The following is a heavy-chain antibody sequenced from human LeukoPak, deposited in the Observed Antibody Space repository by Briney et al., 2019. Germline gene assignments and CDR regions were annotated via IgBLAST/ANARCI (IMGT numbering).Heavy chain of an antibody. Sequence: PGGSLRLSCAASGFAFSNNHMSWVRQAPGKRLEWVSVIYSDRKTDYYADSVKGRFTISRDASKSTVYLQMNSLSAEDTAVYYCARDSSGWYSFDYWGQGILVTVSS. D-gene: IGHD6-19*01. V-gene: IGHV3-53*01. CDR3: ARDSSGWYSFDY. CDR2: IYSDRKTD. J-gene: IGHJ4*02. CDR1: GFAFSNNH.